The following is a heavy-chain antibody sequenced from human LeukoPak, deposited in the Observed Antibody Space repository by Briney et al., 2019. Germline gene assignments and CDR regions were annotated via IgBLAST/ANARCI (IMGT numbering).Heavy chain of an antibody. J-gene: IGHJ4*02. CDR3: ARDLGDSSGYYYHY. V-gene: IGHV3-21*01. Sequence: GGSLRLSCAASGFTFSSYSMNWVRQAPGKGLEWVSSISSSSSYIYYADSVKGRLTISRDNAKNSLYLQMNSLRAEDTAVYYCARDLGDSSGYYYHYWGQGTLVTVSS. D-gene: IGHD3-22*01. CDR2: ISSSSSYI. CDR1: GFTFSSYS.